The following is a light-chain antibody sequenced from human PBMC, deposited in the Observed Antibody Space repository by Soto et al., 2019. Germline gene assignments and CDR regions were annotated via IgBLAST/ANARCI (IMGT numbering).Light chain of an antibody. CDR2: DTN. CDR3: QQRSNWPLT. Sequence: EIVLTQSPATLSLSPGERATLSCRASQSVGGYLAWYRQRPGQAPRLLIYDTNKRATGVPDRFSGGGFGTDFTLTISSLEPEDFALYYCQQRSNWPLTFGGGTRVDIK. J-gene: IGKJ4*01. CDR1: QSVGGY. V-gene: IGKV3-11*01.